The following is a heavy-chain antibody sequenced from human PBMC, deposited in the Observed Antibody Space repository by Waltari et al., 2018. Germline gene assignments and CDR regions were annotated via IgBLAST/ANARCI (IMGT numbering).Heavy chain of an antibody. J-gene: IGHJ4*02. D-gene: IGHD4-4*01. CDR1: GDSISSGNYY. Sequence: QLQLQESGPGLVKPSETLSLTCTVSGDSISSGNYYWGWIRQPPGKGLEWIGSLYYGGSTYFNPSLVRRLTISVDTSKNQFSLRLRSVTAADTAVYYCARSPEYSFAHPKFDNWGQGILVTVSS. V-gene: IGHV4-39*01. CDR3: ARSPEYSFAHPKFDN. CDR2: LYYGGST.